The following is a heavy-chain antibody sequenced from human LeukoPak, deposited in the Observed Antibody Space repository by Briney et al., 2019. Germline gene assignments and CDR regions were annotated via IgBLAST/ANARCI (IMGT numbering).Heavy chain of an antibody. J-gene: IGHJ1*01. Sequence: PGGSLRLSCAASGSTFSSYEMNWVRQAPGKGLEWVSYISSSGSTIYYADSVKGRFTISRDNAKNSLYLQMNSLRAEDTAVYYCARGGTLEYFQYWGQGTLVSVSS. CDR2: ISSSGSTI. V-gene: IGHV3-48*03. CDR1: GSTFSSYE. CDR3: ARGGTLEYFQY.